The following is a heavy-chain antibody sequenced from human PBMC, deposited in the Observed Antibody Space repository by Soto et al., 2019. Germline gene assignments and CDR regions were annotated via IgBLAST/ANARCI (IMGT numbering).Heavy chain of an antibody. CDR1: GGSISSGDYY. V-gene: IGHV4-31*03. CDR3: ARELYTSPSAGMDV. CDR2: IYYSGHT. D-gene: IGHD6-6*01. J-gene: IGHJ6*02. Sequence: SETLSLTCTVSGGSISSGDYYWTWIRQHPGKGLEWIGYIYYSGHTFYNPSLRSRVTISLDTSKNQFSLRLSSVTAADTAVYYCARELYTSPSAGMDVWGPGTTVTVSS.